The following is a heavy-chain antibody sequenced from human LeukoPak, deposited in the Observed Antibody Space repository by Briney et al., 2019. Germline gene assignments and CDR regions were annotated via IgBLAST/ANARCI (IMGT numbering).Heavy chain of an antibody. CDR2: LYTGGGT. CDR1: GFSVRTTY. D-gene: IGHD3-10*01. Sequence: GGSLRLSCAASGFSVRTTYMSWVRQAPGKGLEWVSVLYTGGGTDHADSVKGRFTISRDNSKNTLYLQMNSLRAEDAAVYYCAKGPLVRFGESMMTQGNHFDYWGQGTLVTVSS. V-gene: IGHV3-53*05. CDR3: AKGPLVRFGESMMTQGNHFDY. J-gene: IGHJ4*02.